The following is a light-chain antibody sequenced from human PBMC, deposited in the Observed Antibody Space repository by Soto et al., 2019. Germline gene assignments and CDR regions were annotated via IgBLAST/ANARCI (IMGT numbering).Light chain of an antibody. Sequence: EIELKKSPATVSLYPGERATLSCRASQSVSSYLACYQQKPGQAPRLLIYDASTRATGIPARFSGSGSGTDFTLTISRLEPEDFAVYYCQQYNNWWTFGQGTNVDI. CDR3: QQYNNWWT. V-gene: IGKV3-11*01. CDR2: DAS. J-gene: IGKJ1*01. CDR1: QSVSSY.